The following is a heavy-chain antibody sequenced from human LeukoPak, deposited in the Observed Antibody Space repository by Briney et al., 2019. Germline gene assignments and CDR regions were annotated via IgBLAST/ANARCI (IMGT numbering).Heavy chain of an antibody. D-gene: IGHD3-22*01. Sequence: SETLSLTCAVYGGSFSGYYWSWIRQPPGKGLEWIGEINHSGSTNYNPSLKSRVTISVDTSKNQFSLKLSSVTAADTAVYYCAREGNSGYYDSSGYWSPLDYWGQGTLVTVSS. CDR1: GGSFSGYY. J-gene: IGHJ4*02. V-gene: IGHV4-34*01. CDR2: INHSGST. CDR3: AREGNSGYYDSSGYWSPLDY.